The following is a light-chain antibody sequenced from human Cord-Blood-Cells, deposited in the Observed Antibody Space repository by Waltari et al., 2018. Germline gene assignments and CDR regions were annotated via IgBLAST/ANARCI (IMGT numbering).Light chain of an antibody. J-gene: IGKJ1*01. V-gene: IGKV3-20*01. CDR2: GAS. CDR3: QQDGSSPWT. CDR1: QSVSSSY. Sequence: EIVLTQSPGTLSLSPGERATLSCRASQSVSSSYLAWYQQKPGQAPRLLIYGASSRANGIPDSVSGSGYGKDFTLTISRREPEDFAVYYCQQDGSSPWTFGQGTKVEIK.